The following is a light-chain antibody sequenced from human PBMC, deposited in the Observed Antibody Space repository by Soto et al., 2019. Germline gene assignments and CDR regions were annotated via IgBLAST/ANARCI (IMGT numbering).Light chain of an antibody. CDR1: QSVTDNY. CDR2: GAS. V-gene: IGKV3-20*01. J-gene: IGKJ1*01. CDR3: QQYTRAPLT. Sequence: EIVLTQSPATLSLSPGERATLSCRASQSVTDNYLAWYQQKPGQAPRLVTSGASSRTSGIPDRFSAGGSGTDFTLTISRLGPEDFAVYYCQQYTRAPLTFGQGTKVDI.